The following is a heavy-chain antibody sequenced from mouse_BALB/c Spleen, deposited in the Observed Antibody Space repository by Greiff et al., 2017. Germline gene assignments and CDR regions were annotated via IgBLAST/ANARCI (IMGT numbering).Heavy chain of an antibody. Sequence: VQLQESGAELVRPGSSVKISCKASGYAFSSYWMNWVKQRPGQGLEWIGQIYPGDGDTNYNGKFKGKATLTADKSSSTAYMQLSSLTSEDSAVYFCARKGDYRYSYYFDYWGQGTTLTVSS. V-gene: IGHV1-80*01. J-gene: IGHJ2*01. CDR1: GYAFSSYW. CDR2: IYPGDGDT. CDR3: ARKGDYRYSYYFDY. D-gene: IGHD2-14*01.